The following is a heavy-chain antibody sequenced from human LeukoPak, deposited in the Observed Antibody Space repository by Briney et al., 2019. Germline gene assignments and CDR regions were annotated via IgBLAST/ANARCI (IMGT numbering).Heavy chain of an antibody. CDR1: GFTFSTYA. D-gene: IGHD2-2*01. Sequence: GSLRLSCAASGFTFSTYAMSWVRQPPGKGLEWIGSIYYSGNTYYNRSLKSRVTISVDTSKNQFSLKLSSVTATDTATYYCARSHSAAGAISNWFDPWGRGTLVTVSS. CDR2: IYYSGNT. CDR3: ARSHSAAGAISNWFDP. V-gene: IGHV4-39*01. J-gene: IGHJ5*02.